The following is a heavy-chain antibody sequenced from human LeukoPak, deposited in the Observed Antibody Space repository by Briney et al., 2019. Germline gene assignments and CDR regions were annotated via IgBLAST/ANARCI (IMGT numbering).Heavy chain of an antibody. CDR2: IYPGDSDT. Sequence: GESLKISCKGSGYSFTSYWIGWVRHMPGKGLEWMGIIYPGDSDTTYSPSFQGQVTISADKSVSTAYLQWSSLKASDTAIYYCARVEMATGWFDPWGQGTLVTVSS. CDR1: GYSFTSYW. D-gene: IGHD5-24*01. V-gene: IGHV5-51*01. J-gene: IGHJ5*02. CDR3: ARVEMATGWFDP.